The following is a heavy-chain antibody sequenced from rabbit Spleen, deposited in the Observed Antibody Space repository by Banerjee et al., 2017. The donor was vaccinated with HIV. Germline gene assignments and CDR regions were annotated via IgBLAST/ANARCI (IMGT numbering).Heavy chain of an antibody. Sequence: QEQLEESGGGLVKPEGSLTLTCKASGFDLSSAYWMCWVRQAPGKGLDLIGCIYAGDGSIDYTNWVNGRFTISLDNAQNTVFLQMTSLTAADTAAYFCARGTDGTYTHGLGLWGQGTLVTVS. CDR2: IYAGDGSI. CDR3: ARGTDGTYTHGLGL. V-gene: IGHV1S47*01. D-gene: IGHD1-1*01. CDR1: GFDLSSAYW. J-gene: IGHJ4*01.